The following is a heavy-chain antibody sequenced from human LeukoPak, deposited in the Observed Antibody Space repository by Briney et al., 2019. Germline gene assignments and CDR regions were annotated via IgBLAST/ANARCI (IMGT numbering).Heavy chain of an antibody. D-gene: IGHD5-18*01. J-gene: IGHJ4*02. CDR1: GFTFTSYW. CDR3: TKGGRYSYGYGSDY. Sequence: GGSLRLSCAASGFTFTSYWMHWVRQAPGKGLVWVSRINGDGSTTNYADSVKGRFTISRDNAKNTLYLQMNSLRAEDTAVYYCTKGGRYSYGYGSDYWGQGTLVTVS. V-gene: IGHV3-74*01. CDR2: INGDGSTT.